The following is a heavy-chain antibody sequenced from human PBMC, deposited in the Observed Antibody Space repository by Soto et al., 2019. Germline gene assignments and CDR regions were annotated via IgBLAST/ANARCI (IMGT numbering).Heavy chain of an antibody. CDR3: ASGTVTIFGVVIMGDYYYGMDV. CDR1: GYTFTSYG. Sequence: GASVKVSCKASGYTFTSYGISWVRQAPGQGLEWMGWISAYNGNTNYAQKLQGRVTMTTDTSTSTAYMELRSLRSDDTAVYYCASGTVTIFGVVIMGDYYYGMDVWGQGTTVTVSS. J-gene: IGHJ6*02. CDR2: ISAYNGNT. V-gene: IGHV1-18*01. D-gene: IGHD3-3*01.